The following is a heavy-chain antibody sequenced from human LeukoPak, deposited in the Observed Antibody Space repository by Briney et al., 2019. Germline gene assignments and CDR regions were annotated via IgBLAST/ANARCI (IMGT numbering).Heavy chain of an antibody. CDR2: IYSGGAT. J-gene: IGHJ4*02. CDR1: GFTVSNNY. D-gene: IGHD6-6*01. Sequence: QPGGSLRLSCAASGFTVSNNYMRWVRQAPRKGLEWVSLIYSGGATFYADAVKGRFTISRDGSKNTLYLQMNSLRAEDTAVYYCARDPPAVAANTYGWGQGTLVTVSS. CDR3: ARDPPAVAANTYG. V-gene: IGHV3-66*01.